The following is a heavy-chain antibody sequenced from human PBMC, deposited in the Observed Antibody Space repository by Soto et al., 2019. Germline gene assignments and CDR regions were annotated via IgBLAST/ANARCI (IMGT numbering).Heavy chain of an antibody. J-gene: IGHJ6*03. CDR1: GFTFSSYA. CDR3: ARSGYYYYYMDV. Sequence: GGSLRLSCAASGFTFSSYAMSWVRQAPGKGLEWVSAISGSGGSTYYADSVKGRFTISRDNSKNTLYLQMNSLRAEDTAVYYCARSGYYYYYMDVWGKGTTVTVSS. D-gene: IGHD3-3*01. V-gene: IGHV3-23*01. CDR2: ISGSGGST.